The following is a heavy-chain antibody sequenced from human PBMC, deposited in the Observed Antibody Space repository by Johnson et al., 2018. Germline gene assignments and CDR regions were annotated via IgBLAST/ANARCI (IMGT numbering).Heavy chain of an antibody. D-gene: IGHD3-16*01. V-gene: IGHV3-30*03. CDR3: AREGVMRLRGTNYYDYYMDD. Sequence: VQLVESGGGVVQPGRSLRLSCADSGVTSSSFDMHWVRQAPGKGLEWVAVISYDGRSKYYADSVKGRFTISRDNSKNTLYLQMNDLRVEDTAMYYCAREGVMRLRGTNYYDYYMDDWGRGTTVTVS. CDR2: ISYDGRSK. CDR1: GVTSSSFD. J-gene: IGHJ6*03.